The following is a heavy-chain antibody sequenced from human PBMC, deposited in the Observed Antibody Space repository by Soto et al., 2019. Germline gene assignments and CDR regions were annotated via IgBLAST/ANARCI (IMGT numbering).Heavy chain of an antibody. V-gene: IGHV4-59*01. CDR2: IYYSGTT. Sequence: SATLSLTCTVSGGSISSYYWSWIRQPPGKGLEWIGYIYYSGTTNYNPSLKSRVTISVDTSKNQFSLKLSSVTAADTAVYYCARDSSGYNYYFDYWGQGTLVTVSS. D-gene: IGHD5-12*01. J-gene: IGHJ4*02. CDR3: ARDSSGYNYYFDY. CDR1: GGSISSYY.